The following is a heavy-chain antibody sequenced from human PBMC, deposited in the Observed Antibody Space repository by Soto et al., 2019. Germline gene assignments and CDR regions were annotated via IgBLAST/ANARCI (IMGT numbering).Heavy chain of an antibody. Sequence: SSETLSLTCAASNYCISTGYYSGWMRPPPGKGLEWIGTIYHIGTTYYNTSLKSRIAISLDTSNNRFSLKLSSVTAADTAVYYCARSLYSRSWYVGYWGRRTLITASS. CDR1: NYCISTGYY. D-gene: IGHD6-13*01. J-gene: IGHJ4*02. V-gene: IGHV4-38-2*01. CDR3: ARSLYSRSWYVGY. CDR2: IYHIGTT.